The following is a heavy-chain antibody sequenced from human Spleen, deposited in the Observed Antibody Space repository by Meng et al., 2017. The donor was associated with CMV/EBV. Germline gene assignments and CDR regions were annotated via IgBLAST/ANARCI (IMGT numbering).Heavy chain of an antibody. CDR3: AKEGAYDREVDS. V-gene: IGHV3-30*02. Sequence: GESLKISCVASGFTFSSFGIHWVRQAPGKGLEWVGIIRYDGSNKNYGDAVKGRFTISRDNYRSTSYLDMTSLKPEDTAVYYRAKEGAYDREVDSWGQGVLVTVSS. CDR2: IRYDGSNK. J-gene: IGHJ4*02. D-gene: IGHD5-12*01. CDR1: GFTFSSFG.